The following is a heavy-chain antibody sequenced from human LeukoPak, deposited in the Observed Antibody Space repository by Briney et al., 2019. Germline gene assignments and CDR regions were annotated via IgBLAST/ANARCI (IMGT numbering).Heavy chain of an antibody. J-gene: IGHJ4*02. V-gene: IGHV1-18*01. CDR2: ISTYNGNT. CDR1: GYTFTSYG. CDR3: ARSISSSWYYYFDY. D-gene: IGHD6-13*01. Sequence: ASVTVSCKASGYTFTSYGISWVRQAPGQGLEWMGWISTYNGNTNYAQKLQGRVTMTTDTSTSTAYMELRSLRSDDTAVYYCARSISSSWYYYFDYWGQGTLVTVSS.